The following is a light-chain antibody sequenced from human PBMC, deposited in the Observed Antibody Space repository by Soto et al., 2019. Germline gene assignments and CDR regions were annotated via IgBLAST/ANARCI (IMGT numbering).Light chain of an antibody. V-gene: IGKV3-11*01. CDR3: HQRSNWPPIT. Sequence: EIVLTQSPATLSFSPGGRATLSCRASHSVSSYLAWYQQKPGQAPRLLIYDASNRATGIPDRFSGSGSGTDSTLTLSSLEPEAFAVYYCHQRSNWPPITFGQGTRLEIK. CDR1: HSVSSY. J-gene: IGKJ5*01. CDR2: DAS.